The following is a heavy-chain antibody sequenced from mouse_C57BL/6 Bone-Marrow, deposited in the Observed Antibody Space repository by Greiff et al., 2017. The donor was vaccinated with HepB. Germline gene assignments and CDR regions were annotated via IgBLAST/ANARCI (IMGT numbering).Heavy chain of an antibody. J-gene: IGHJ4*01. D-gene: IGHD2-4*01. CDR1: GYTFTSYG. Sequence: VKLQESGAELARPGASVKLSCKASGYTFTSYGISWVKQRTGQGLEWIGEIYPRSGNTYYNEKFKGKATLTADKSSSTAYMELRSLTSEDSAVYFCARRDYDGTPYAMDYWGQGTSVTVSS. CDR2: IYPRSGNT. V-gene: IGHV1-81*01. CDR3: ARRDYDGTPYAMDY.